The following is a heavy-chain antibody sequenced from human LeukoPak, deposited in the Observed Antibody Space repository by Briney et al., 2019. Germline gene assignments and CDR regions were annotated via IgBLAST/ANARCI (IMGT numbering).Heavy chain of an antibody. Sequence: SETLSLTCTVSGGSISSYYWSWIRQPPGKGLEWIGYIYYSGSTNYNPSLKSRVTISVDTSKNQISLKLSSVTAADTAVYYCARGLFSSGTYQYWGQGTLVTVSS. CDR1: GGSISSYY. J-gene: IGHJ4*02. D-gene: IGHD6-19*01. CDR2: IYYSGST. V-gene: IGHV4-59*12. CDR3: ARGLFSSGTYQY.